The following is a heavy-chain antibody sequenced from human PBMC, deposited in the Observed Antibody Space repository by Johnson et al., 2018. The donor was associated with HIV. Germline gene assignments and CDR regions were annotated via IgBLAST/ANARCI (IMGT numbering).Heavy chain of an antibody. CDR2: IKSKTDGGTT. D-gene: IGHD5-24*01. CDR1: GFTFSNAW. CDR3: AKDWDRWLQPPGDAFDI. V-gene: IGHV3-15*01. J-gene: IGHJ3*02. Sequence: VQLVESGGGLVQPGGSLRLSCAASGFTFSNAWVSWVRQAPGKGLEWVGRIKSKTDGGTTDYAAPVKGRFTISRDDSKNTLYLQMSSLRVEDTAVYYCAKDWDRWLQPPGDAFDIRGQGTMVTVSS.